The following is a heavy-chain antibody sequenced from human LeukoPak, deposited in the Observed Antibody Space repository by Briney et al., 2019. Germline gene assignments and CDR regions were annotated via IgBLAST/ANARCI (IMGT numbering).Heavy chain of an antibody. CDR2: IDKKDNFYAT. CDR3: CRDSWTYNWYDP. J-gene: IGHJ5*02. CDR1: VFTFSGSA. V-gene: IGHV3-73*01. Sequence: GGSLRLSCAASVFTFSGSAIDWVRQSSGKGLEWVGHIDKKDNFYATTSAASVTGRFTISRDDSKNTAYLQMNNMKNEDTALLYCCRDSWTYNWYDPWGQGTLVTVSS. D-gene: IGHD1-26*01.